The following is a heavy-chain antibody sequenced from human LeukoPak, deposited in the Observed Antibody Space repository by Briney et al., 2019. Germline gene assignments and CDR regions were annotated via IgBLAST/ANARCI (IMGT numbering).Heavy chain of an antibody. J-gene: IGHJ4*02. CDR2: ISGSGGST. CDR3: ASSQGYSSGLGY. CDR1: GFTFSSYA. D-gene: IGHD6-19*01. V-gene: IGHV3-23*01. Sequence: GGSLRLSCAASGFTFSSYAMSWVRQAPGKGLEWVSAISGSGGSTYYADSVKGRFTISRENAKNSLYLQMNSLRAGDTAVYYCASSQGYSSGLGYWGQGTLVTVSS.